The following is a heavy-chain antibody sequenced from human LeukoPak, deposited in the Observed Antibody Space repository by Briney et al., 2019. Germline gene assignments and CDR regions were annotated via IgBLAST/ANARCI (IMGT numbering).Heavy chain of an antibody. Sequence: SETLSLTCAVYGGSFSGYYWSWIRQPPGKGLEWIGEINHSGSTNYNPSLKSRVTISVDTSKNQFSLKLSSVTAADTAVYYCARWGRDYYYYYMDVWGKGTTVTVSS. CDR2: INHSGST. D-gene: IGHD3-16*01. CDR1: GGSFSGYY. V-gene: IGHV4-34*01. CDR3: ARWGRDYYYYYMDV. J-gene: IGHJ6*03.